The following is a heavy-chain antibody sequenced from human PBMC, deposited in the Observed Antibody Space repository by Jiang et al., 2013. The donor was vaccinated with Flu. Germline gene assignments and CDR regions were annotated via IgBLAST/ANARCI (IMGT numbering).Heavy chain of an antibody. J-gene: IGHJ4*02. Sequence: SVKVSCKASGYTFTSYGISWVRQAPGQGLEWMGWISTYNGDTNSAQKLQGRVTMTTDTSTSTAYMELRSLRSDDTAVYYCATVSTEGGYFDYWGQGTLVTVSS. CDR1: GYTFTSYG. CDR3: ATVSTEGGYFDY. CDR2: ISTYNGDT. D-gene: IGHD5/OR15-5a*01. V-gene: IGHV1-18*01.